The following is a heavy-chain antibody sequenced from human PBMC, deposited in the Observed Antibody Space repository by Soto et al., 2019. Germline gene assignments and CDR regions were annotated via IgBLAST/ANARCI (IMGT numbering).Heavy chain of an antibody. CDR1: GYTFTSYA. V-gene: IGHV1-3*01. Sequence: ASVKVSCKASGYTFTSYAMHWVRQAPGQRLEWMGWINAGNGNTKYSQKFQGRVTITRDTSASTAYMELSSLRSEDTAVYYCARDLAIAAAGIKNYYYYGMDVWGQGTTVTVSS. D-gene: IGHD6-13*01. CDR2: INAGNGNT. CDR3: ARDLAIAAAGIKNYYYYGMDV. J-gene: IGHJ6*02.